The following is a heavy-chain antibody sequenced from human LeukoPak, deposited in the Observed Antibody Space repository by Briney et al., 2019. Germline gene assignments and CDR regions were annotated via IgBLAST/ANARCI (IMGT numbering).Heavy chain of an antibody. J-gene: IGHJ3*02. V-gene: IGHV5-51*01. D-gene: IGHD2-15*01. CDR3: ARVGIVGYAFDI. Sequence: GESLKISCKGSGYSFTTNWIGWVRQMPGKGPEWMGIIYPDDSDTKYGPSFQGQVTISADKSLSTAYLQWSSLKASDTAMYYCARVGIVGYAFDIWGQGTMVTVSS. CDR2: IYPDDSDT. CDR1: GYSFTTNW.